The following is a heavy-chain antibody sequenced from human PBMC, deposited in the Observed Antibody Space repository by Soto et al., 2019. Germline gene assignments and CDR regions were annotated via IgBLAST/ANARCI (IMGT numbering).Heavy chain of an antibody. CDR1: GFTFSSYA. CDR3: AKDPGGLRNYYYYGMDV. Sequence: GGSLRLSCAASGFTFSSYAMSWVRQAPGKGLEWVSAISGSGGSTYYADSVKGRFTISRDNSKNTLYLQMNSLRAEDTAVYYCAKDPGGLRNYYYYGMDVWGQGTTVTVS. D-gene: IGHD5-12*01. CDR2: ISGSGGST. J-gene: IGHJ6*02. V-gene: IGHV3-23*01.